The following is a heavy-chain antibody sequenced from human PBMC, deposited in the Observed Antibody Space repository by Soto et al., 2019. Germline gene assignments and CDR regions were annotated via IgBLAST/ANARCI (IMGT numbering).Heavy chain of an antibody. V-gene: IGHV1-18*04. CDR3: ARDDSSEPSDY. J-gene: IGHJ4*02. Sequence: SVEVSFKASGYTFTSYGISWVRQAPGQGLEWMGWISAYSGNTNYAQKRQGRVTMTTDTSTSTAYMELRSLRSDDTAVYYCARDDSSEPSDYWGQGTLVTVSS. D-gene: IGHD3-22*01. CDR2: ISAYSGNT. CDR1: GYTFTSYG.